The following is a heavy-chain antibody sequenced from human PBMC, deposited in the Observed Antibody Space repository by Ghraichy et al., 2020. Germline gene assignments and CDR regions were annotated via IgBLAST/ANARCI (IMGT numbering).Heavy chain of an antibody. CDR3: ARVCRCGWGSDY. Sequence: GGSLRLSCEVSGFTFSSFWMTWVRQAPGKGLEWVANVNEDGRGEYYVDSVKGRFTISRDNAKSSLYLQMSSLRVDDTAVYYCARVCRCGWGSDYWGQGILVTVSS. D-gene: IGHD6-19*01. CDR1: GFTFSSFW. V-gene: IGHV3-7*03. J-gene: IGHJ4*02. CDR2: VNEDGRGE.